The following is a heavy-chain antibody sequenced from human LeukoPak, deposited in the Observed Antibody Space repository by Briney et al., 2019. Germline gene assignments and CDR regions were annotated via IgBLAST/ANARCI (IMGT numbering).Heavy chain of an antibody. D-gene: IGHD4-17*01. CDR1: GFTFSSYE. Sequence: GGSLRLSCAASGFTFSSYEMDWVRQAPGKGLEWLSYISRSGNAIYYADSMKGRFTISRDNAKNSLYLQMNSLRVEDTAVYYCATATSLDYGDYFFHHWGQGTLVTVSS. CDR3: ATATSLDYGDYFFHH. J-gene: IGHJ1*01. CDR2: ISRSGNAI. V-gene: IGHV3-48*03.